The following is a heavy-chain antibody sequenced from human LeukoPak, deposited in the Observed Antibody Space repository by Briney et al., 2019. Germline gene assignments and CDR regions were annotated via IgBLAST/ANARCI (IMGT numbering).Heavy chain of an antibody. CDR2: ITNSGSTI. J-gene: IGHJ6*02. CDR3: ARSIGLTGGGVDV. Sequence: GGSLRLSCAASGFTFSDYNMNWLRQAPGKGLEWVSYITNSGSTIRYADSVKGRFTISRDNAKNSLYLQMNSLRAEDTSVYYCARSIGLTGGGVDVWGRGTTVTVSS. CDR1: GFTFSDYN. D-gene: IGHD3-9*01. V-gene: IGHV3-11*01.